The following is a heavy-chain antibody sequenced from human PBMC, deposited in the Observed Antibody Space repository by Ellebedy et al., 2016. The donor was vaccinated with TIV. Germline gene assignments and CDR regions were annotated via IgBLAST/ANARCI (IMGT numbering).Heavy chain of an antibody. CDR2: ISSNGGST. CDR1: GFTFSSYA. D-gene: IGHD6-19*01. V-gene: IGHV3-64D*06. CDR3: VKDVAVAGVPFDY. Sequence: GESLKISCAASGFTFSSYAMHWVRQAPGKGLEYVPAISSNGGSTYYADSVKGRFTISRDNSKNTLYLQMSSLRAEDTAVYYCVKDVAVAGVPFDYWGQGTLVTVSS. J-gene: IGHJ4*02.